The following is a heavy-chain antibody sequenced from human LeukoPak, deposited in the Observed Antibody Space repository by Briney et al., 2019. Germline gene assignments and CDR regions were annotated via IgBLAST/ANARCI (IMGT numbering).Heavy chain of an antibody. CDR3: VKDGDYSGWNYFDY. CDR2: ISYDGRNK. Sequence: GGSLRLSCAASGYPFSNHGMHWVRQAPGKGLEWVAVISYDGRNKYYADSVKGRFTISRDNSQNTLSLQMNSLRAEDTAVDYCVKDGDYSGWNYFDYWGQGTLVTVSS. D-gene: IGHD6-19*01. V-gene: IGHV3-30*18. CDR1: GYPFSNHG. J-gene: IGHJ4*02.